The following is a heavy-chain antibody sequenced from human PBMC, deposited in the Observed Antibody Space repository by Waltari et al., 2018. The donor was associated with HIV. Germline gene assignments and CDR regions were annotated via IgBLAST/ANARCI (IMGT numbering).Heavy chain of an antibody. V-gene: IGHV3-53*02. CDR3: ARAREGY. J-gene: IGHJ4*02. CDR1: GFTVSSNY. CDR2: IDSGGST. Sequence: EVQLVETGGGLIQPGGSLRLSCAASGFTVSSNYMSWVRQSPGKGLEWVSGIDSGGSTYYAESVKGRFTISRDNSKNTLYLQMNSLRAEDTAVYYCARAREGYWGRGTLVTVSS.